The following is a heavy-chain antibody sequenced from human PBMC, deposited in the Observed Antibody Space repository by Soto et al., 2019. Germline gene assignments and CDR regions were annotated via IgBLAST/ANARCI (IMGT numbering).Heavy chain of an antibody. CDR3: ARDRLRGFDNSGFYS. J-gene: IGHJ5*01. CDR1: GYSFSSYG. CDR2: INPYNGNR. D-gene: IGHD3-22*01. V-gene: IGHV1-18*04. Sequence: QVQLVQSGAELRKPGASVKVSCKGSGYSFSSYGIHWVRQAPGQGLEWMGWINPYNGNRNFAQKFEDRVTMTTVTSANTADLELRSLKSDDTAIYYCARDRLRGFDNSGFYSWGQGTLVNVSS.